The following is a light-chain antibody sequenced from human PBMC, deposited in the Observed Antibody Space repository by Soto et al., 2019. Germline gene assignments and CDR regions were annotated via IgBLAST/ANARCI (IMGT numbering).Light chain of an antibody. Sequence: EILLTQSPGTLSLSPGERATLSCRASQSVASSHLACYRQKPGQTPRLLIYDASSRATGTPERISGSGSGTDFTLTITRLDPEDFAVYYCQQSGRAFGHGTKVDIK. V-gene: IGKV3-20*01. CDR2: DAS. J-gene: IGKJ1*01. CDR1: QSVASSH. CDR3: QQSGRA.